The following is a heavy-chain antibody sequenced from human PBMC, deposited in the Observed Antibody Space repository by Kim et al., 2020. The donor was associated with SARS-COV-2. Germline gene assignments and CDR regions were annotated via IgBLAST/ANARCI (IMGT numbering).Heavy chain of an antibody. CDR3: VREGAPKRFDM. CDR2: ISYDGTDK. Sequence: GGSLRLSCAASGLSLSSHAVHWVRQAPGEGLEWVADISYDGTDKLYADSVRGRFIISRDNSKNTLYLQMNSLKAEDTALYYCVREGAPKRFDMWGQGTMVTVSS. V-gene: IGHV3-30*04. CDR1: GLSLSSHA. J-gene: IGHJ3*02.